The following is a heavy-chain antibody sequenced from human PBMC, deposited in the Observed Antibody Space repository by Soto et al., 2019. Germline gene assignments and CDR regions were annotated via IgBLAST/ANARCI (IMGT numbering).Heavy chain of an antibody. V-gene: IGHV3-11*05. D-gene: IGHD6-13*01. CDR3: ARDRYSSRWGLDAFAI. CDR2: ISSSSSYT. J-gene: IGHJ3*02. Sequence: GVSLRLPCAASGFTISDYYMSWISQAPGKGLEWVSYISSSSSYTNYADSVKGRFTISRDNAKNSLYLQMNSLRAEDTAVYYCARDRYSSRWGLDAFAIWGQGTMVTVSS. CDR1: GFTISDYY.